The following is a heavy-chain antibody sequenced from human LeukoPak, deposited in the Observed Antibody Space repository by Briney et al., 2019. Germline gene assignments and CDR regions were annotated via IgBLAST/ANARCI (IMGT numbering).Heavy chain of an antibody. CDR3: ARGGDIVVVPAAAYYFDY. D-gene: IGHD2-2*01. CDR1: VRSISSYY. Sequence: SETLSLTCTVSVRSISSYYWSWIRQPPGKGLEWIGYIYYSWSTNYNPSLKSRVTISVDTSKNQFSLKLSSVTAADTAVYYCARGGDIVVVPAAAYYFDYWGQGTLVTVSS. V-gene: IGHV4-59*01. J-gene: IGHJ4*02. CDR2: IYYSWST.